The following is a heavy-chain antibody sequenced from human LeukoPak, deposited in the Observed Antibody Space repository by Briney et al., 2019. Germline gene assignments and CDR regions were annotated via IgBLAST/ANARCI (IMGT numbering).Heavy chain of an antibody. J-gene: IGHJ4*02. V-gene: IGHV3-33*01. Sequence: PGGSLRLSCAASGFTFSSYGMHWVRQAPGKGLEWVAVIWYDGSNKYYADSVKGRFTISRDNSKNTLYLQMNSLRAEDTAVYYCARDRRQWLSRHFDYWGQGTLVTVSS. CDR2: IWYDGSNK. CDR1: GFTFSSYG. D-gene: IGHD6-19*01. CDR3: ARDRRQWLSRHFDY.